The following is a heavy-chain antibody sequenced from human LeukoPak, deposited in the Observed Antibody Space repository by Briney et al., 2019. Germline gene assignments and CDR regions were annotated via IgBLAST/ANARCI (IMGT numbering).Heavy chain of an antibody. CDR3: ARMVVTGGFYYFDY. CDR2: ISGSGGST. J-gene: IGHJ4*02. D-gene: IGHD2-21*02. CDR1: GFTFSSYA. Sequence: GGTLRLSCAASGFTFSSYAMSWVRQAPGKGLEWVSAISGSGGSTYYADSVKGRFTISRDNSKNTLYLQMNSLRAEDTAVYYCARMVVTGGFYYFDYWGQGTLVTVSS. V-gene: IGHV3-23*01.